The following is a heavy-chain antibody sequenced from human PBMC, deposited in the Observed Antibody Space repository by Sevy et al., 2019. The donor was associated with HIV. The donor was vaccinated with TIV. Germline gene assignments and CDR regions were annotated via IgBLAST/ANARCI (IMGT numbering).Heavy chain of an antibody. CDR2: MKEDGSER. D-gene: IGHD5-18*01. CDR1: GFTFSSYW. CDR3: VREGVGGYSYSLDC. Sequence: GGSLRLSCAASGFTFSSYWMSWVRQAPGKGLEWVATMKEDGSERNYVDSLKGRFTISRDNAKNSLYLQMNSLRAEDTAVYYGVREGVGGYSYSLDCWGQGTLVTVSS. J-gene: IGHJ4*02. V-gene: IGHV3-7*01.